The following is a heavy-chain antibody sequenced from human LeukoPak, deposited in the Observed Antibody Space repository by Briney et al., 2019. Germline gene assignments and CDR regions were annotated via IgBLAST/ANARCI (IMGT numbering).Heavy chain of an antibody. J-gene: IGHJ3*02. CDR1: GFTFSDYY. CDR3: ARGPSNSGDYYYDSSGYYYEPMDAFDI. V-gene: IGHV3-72*01. CDR2: TRNKANSYTT. D-gene: IGHD3-22*01. Sequence: QPGGSLRLSCAASGFTFSDYYMDWVRQAPGKGLEWVGRTRNKANSYTTEYAASVKGRFTISRDDSKNSLYLQMNSLKTEDTAVYYCARGPSNSGDYYYDSSGYYYEPMDAFDIWGQGTMVTVSS.